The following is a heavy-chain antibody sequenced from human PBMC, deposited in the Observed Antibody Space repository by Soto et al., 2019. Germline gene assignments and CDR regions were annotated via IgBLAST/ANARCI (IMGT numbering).Heavy chain of an antibody. Sequence: SSETLSLTCTVSGGSISSGGYYWSWIRQHPGKGLEWIGYIYYSGSTYYNPSLKSRVTISVDTSKNQFSLKLCSVTAADTAVYYCAMGGDYYDSSGYPQGFDYWGQGTLVT. CDR3: AMGGDYYDSSGYPQGFDY. J-gene: IGHJ4*02. V-gene: IGHV4-31*03. CDR1: GGSISSGGYY. CDR2: IYYSGST. D-gene: IGHD3-22*01.